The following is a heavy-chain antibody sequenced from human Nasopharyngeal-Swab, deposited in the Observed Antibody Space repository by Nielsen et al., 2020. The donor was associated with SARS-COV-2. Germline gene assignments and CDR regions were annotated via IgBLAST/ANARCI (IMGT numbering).Heavy chain of an antibody. CDR1: GYTFTSYG. J-gene: IGHJ4*02. V-gene: IGHV1-18*04. CDR3: ARDTIVVVADY. D-gene: IGHD3-22*01. Sequence: ASVKVSCKASGYTFTSYGISCVRQAPGQGLEWMGWISAYNGNTDYAQKLQGRVTMTTDTSTSTAYMELRSLRSDDTAVYYCARDTIVVVADYWGQGTLVTVSS. CDR2: ISAYNGNT.